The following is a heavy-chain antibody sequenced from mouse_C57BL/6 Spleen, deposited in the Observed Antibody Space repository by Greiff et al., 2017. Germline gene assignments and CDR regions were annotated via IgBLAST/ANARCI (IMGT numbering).Heavy chain of an antibody. J-gene: IGHJ4*01. CDR3: ARGGLDDGGDY. D-gene: IGHD2-3*01. CDR2: IDPEDGDT. V-gene: IGHV14-2*01. Sequence: VQLQQSGAEFVKPGASVKLSCTASGFNINDYYMHWVKQRTEQGLEWIGRIDPEDGDTKYAPKFQGKATITADTSSNTAYLQLSSLTSEDTAVYYWARGGLDDGGDYWGQGTSVTVSS. CDR1: GFNINDYY.